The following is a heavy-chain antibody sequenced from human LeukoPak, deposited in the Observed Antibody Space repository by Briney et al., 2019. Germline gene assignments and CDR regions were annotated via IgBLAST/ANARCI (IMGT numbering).Heavy chain of an antibody. J-gene: IGHJ4*02. CDR3: CTSGSFYRIDY. D-gene: IGHD3-10*01. V-gene: IGHV3-30*03. CDR2: ISYDGSNK. Sequence: GRSLRLSCAASRFTFSTYGMHWVRQAPGKGLEWVAVISYDGSNKYYADSVKGRFTISRDNSKNTLYLQMNSLRAEDTAMYYCCTSGSFYRIDYWGRGTLVTVSS. CDR1: RFTFSTYG.